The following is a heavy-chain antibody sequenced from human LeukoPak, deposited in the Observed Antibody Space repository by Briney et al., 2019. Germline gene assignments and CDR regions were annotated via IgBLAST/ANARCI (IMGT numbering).Heavy chain of an antibody. D-gene: IGHD1-1*01. CDR3: ASWKDYYYGMDV. CDR1: GYTITSYW. CDR2: IYPGDSDT. Sequence: GESPKISCKGSGYTITSYWIGWVRQMPGKGLEWMGFIYPGDSDTRYSPSFQGQVTISADKSISTAYLQWSSLKVSDTAMYYCASWKDYYYGMDVWGQGTTVTVSS. J-gene: IGHJ6*02. V-gene: IGHV5-51*01.